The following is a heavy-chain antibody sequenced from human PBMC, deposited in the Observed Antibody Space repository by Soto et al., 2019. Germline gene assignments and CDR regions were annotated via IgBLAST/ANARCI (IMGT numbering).Heavy chain of an antibody. Sequence: SETLSLTCTVSGGSISSGGYYWSWIRQHPGKGLEWIGYIYYSGSTYYNPSLKSRVTISVDTSKNQFSLKLSSVTAADTAVYYCARKDSSPNAFDIWGQGTMVTV. CDR3: ARKDSSPNAFDI. CDR1: GGSISSGGYY. CDR2: IYYSGST. J-gene: IGHJ3*02. V-gene: IGHV4-31*03. D-gene: IGHD3-22*01.